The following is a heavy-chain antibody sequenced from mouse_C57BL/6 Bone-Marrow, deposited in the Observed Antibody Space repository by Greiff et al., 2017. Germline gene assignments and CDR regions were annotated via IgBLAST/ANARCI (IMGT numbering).Heavy chain of an antibody. V-gene: IGHV1-59*01. CDR2: IDPSDSYT. J-gene: IGHJ2*01. Sequence: QVQLQQPGAELVRPGTSVKLSCKASGYTFTSYWMHWVKQRPGQGLEWIGVIDPSDSYTNYNQKFKGKATLTVDTSSITAYMQLSSLTSEDSAVYYCARFDYWGQGTTLTVSS. CDR1: GYTFTSYW. CDR3: ARFDY.